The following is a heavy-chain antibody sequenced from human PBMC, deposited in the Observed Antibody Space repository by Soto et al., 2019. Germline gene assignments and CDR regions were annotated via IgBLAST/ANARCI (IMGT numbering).Heavy chain of an antibody. Sequence: QMTLKESGPTLVKPTQTLTLTCTFSGFSLSTSGVGVGWIRQPPGKALEWLALIYWDDDKRYSPSLKSRLTITKDTSKIQVALTMTNMDPVDTATYYCAHRPALVLRYFYWFASSGYYYYMDVWGKGTTVTVSS. D-gene: IGHD3-9*01. CDR1: GFSLSTSGVG. V-gene: IGHV2-5*02. CDR2: IYWDDDK. CDR3: AHRPALVLRYFYWFASSGYYYYMDV. J-gene: IGHJ6*03.